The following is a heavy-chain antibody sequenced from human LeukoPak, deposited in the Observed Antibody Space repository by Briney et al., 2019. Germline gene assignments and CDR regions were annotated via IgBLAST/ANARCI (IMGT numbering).Heavy chain of an antibody. J-gene: IGHJ4*02. Sequence: SVKVSCKASGGTFSSYAISWVRQAPGQGPEWMGRIIPILGIANYAQKFQGRVTITTDKSTSTAYMELSSLRSEDTAVYYRARDRGEYYYDSSGYYREGYFDYWGQGTLVTVSS. V-gene: IGHV1-69*04. CDR1: GGTFSSYA. D-gene: IGHD3-22*01. CDR2: IIPILGIA. CDR3: ARDRGEYYYDSSGYYREGYFDY.